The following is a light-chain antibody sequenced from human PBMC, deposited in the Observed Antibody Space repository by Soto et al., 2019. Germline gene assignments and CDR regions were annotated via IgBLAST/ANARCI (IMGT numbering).Light chain of an antibody. CDR2: EVN. CDR3: SLYISGSTYV. CDR1: SSDVGAYNY. J-gene: IGLJ1*01. V-gene: IGLV2-14*01. Sequence: QSALTQPASVSGSHGLSITISCTGTSSDVGAYNYVSWYQQHPGKAPKLMIFEVNNRPSGVSNRFSGSKSGNTASLAISGLQAEDEADYYCSLYISGSTYVFGTGTNITVL.